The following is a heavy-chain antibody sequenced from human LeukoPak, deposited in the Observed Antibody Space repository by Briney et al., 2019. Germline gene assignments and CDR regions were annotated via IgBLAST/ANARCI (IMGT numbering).Heavy chain of an antibody. J-gene: IGHJ4*02. D-gene: IGHD3-22*01. V-gene: IGHV1-2*02. CDR3: ARDYYDSSGYYYFDY. CDR1: GYTFTGYY. Sequence: RASVTVSCKASGYTFTGYYMHWVRQAPGQGLEWMGWINPNSGGTNYAQKFQGRVTMTRDTSISTAYMELSRLRSDDTAVYYCARDYYDSSGYYYFDYWGQGTLVTVSS. CDR2: INPNSGGT.